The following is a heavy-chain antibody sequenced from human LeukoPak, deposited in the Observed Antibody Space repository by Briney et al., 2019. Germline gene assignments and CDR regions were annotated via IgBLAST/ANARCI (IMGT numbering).Heavy chain of an antibody. CDR1: GFTFSSYS. J-gene: IGHJ4*02. CDR2: FSSSSITI. V-gene: IGHV3-48*01. Sequence: GGSLRLSCAASGFTFSSYSMNWVRQAPGKGLEGVSYFSSSSITIYYADSGKVRFTISRDNAKNSLYLQMNSLRAEDTAVYYCARGRGYSGYDLGYWGQGTLVTVSS. D-gene: IGHD5-12*01. CDR3: ARGRGYSGYDLGY.